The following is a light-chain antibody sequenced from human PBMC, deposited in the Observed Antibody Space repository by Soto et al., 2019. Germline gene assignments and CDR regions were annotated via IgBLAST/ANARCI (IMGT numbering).Light chain of an antibody. Sequence: DIVMTQSPDSLAVSLGERATINCKSSQSVFYSSNNKNYLAWYQQKPGQPPKLLIYWASTRESGVPDRFSGSGYGKDVTLTISSLQAEDVAVYYCQQYDSTPRTFGQGIKVEIK. CDR1: QSVFYSSNNKNY. J-gene: IGKJ1*01. CDR2: WAS. V-gene: IGKV4-1*01. CDR3: QQYDSTPRT.